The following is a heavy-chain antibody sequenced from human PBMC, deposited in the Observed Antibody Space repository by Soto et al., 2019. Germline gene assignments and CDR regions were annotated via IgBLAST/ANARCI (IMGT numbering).Heavy chain of an antibody. CDR3: TGGGPGHPFDY. CDR1: GVSITSHY. J-gene: IGHJ4*02. Sequence: SETLSLTCTVSGVSITSHYWTWIRQPPGKGLEWIGNIHYSGSTNYSPSLKSRVIISVDTSENQSSLKLSSVTTADTAVYYCTGGGPGHPFDYWGQGTLVTVSS. CDR2: IHYSGST. D-gene: IGHD7-27*01. V-gene: IGHV4-59*11.